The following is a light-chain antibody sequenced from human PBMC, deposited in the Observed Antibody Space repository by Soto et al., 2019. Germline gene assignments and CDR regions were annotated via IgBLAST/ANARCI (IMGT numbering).Light chain of an antibody. CDR1: SGDIGGYNY. CDR2: DVN. Sequence: QSALTQPRSVSGSPGQSVTISCTGASGDIGGYNYVSWYQHHPGKAPKLIIFDVNKRPSGVPDRFSGSKSGNTASLTISGLQPEDEADYYCTSYTPTGALVFGSGTKVTVL. CDR3: TSYTPTGALV. J-gene: IGLJ6*01. V-gene: IGLV2-11*01.